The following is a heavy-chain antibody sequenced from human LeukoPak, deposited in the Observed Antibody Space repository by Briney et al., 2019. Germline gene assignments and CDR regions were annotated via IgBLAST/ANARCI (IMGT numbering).Heavy chain of an antibody. Sequence: GESLKISCKGSGYSFTIYWIVWVRQMPGKGLGWMGIIYPGDSETIYSPSFQGQVTISADKSISTAYLQWSSLKASDTAMYYCARHSDTAMVPPDYWGQGPLVTVSS. J-gene: IGHJ4*02. V-gene: IGHV5-51*01. CDR2: IYPGDSET. D-gene: IGHD5-18*01. CDR3: ARHSDTAMVPPDY. CDR1: GYSFTIYW.